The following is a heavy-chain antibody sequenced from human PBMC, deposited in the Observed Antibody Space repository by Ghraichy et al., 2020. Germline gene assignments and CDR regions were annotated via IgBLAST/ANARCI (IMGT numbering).Heavy chain of an antibody. V-gene: IGHV3-53*01. D-gene: IGHD3-22*01. J-gene: IGHJ5*02. CDR2: IYSGGST. Sequence: GGSLRLSCAASGFTVSSNYMSWVRQAPGKGLEWVSIIYSGGSTYYADSVKGRFTISRDNSKNTLYLQMNSLRAEDTAVYYCARDYFDSSGYYFAWFDPWGQGTLVTVSS. CDR1: GFTVSSNY. CDR3: ARDYFDSSGYYFAWFDP.